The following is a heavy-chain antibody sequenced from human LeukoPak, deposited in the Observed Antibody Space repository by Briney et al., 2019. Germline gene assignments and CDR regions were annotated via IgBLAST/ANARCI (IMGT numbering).Heavy chain of an antibody. V-gene: IGHV3-21*01. CDR3: ARGGATVTSGY. CDR2: ISSSSSYI. Sequence: GGSLRLSCAASGFTFSSYSMNWVRQAPGKGLEWVSSISSSSSYIYYADSVKGRFTISRDNAKNSLYLQMNSLRAEDTAVYYCARGGATVTSGYWGQGTLVTVSS. J-gene: IGHJ4*02. D-gene: IGHD4-17*01. CDR1: GFTFSSYS.